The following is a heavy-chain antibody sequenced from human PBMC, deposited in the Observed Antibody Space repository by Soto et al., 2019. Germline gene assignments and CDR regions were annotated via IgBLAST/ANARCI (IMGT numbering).Heavy chain of an antibody. CDR3: ATNSYYSLGV. J-gene: IGHJ6*02. CDR1: GGSISGSSYY. V-gene: IGHV4-39*01. CDR2: IYYSGST. Sequence: SETLSLTCTVSGGSISGSSYYWGWIRQPPGKGLEWIGSIYYSGSTYYNQSLKSRVTISVDTSKNQFSLKLSSVTAADTAVYYCATNSYYSLGVWGQGTTVTVSS.